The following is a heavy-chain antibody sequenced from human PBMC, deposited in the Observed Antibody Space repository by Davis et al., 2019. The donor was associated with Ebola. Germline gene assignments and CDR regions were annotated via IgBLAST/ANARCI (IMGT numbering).Heavy chain of an antibody. D-gene: IGHD3-22*01. CDR3: ATDSSGYNYERLYYTYYMDV. J-gene: IGHJ6*03. Sequence: GGSLRLSCTVSGFTFSGYDFSWVRQAPGKGLEWVSLLSASGGAKYYADSVRGRFTISRDNSKNTMYLEMNSLRADDTAIYYWATDSSGYNYERLYYTYYMDVWGRGTTVSVSS. V-gene: IGHV3-23*01. CDR1: GFTFSGYD. CDR2: LSASGGAK.